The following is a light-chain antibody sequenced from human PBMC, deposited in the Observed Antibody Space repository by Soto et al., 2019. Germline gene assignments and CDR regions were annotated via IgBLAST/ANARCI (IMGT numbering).Light chain of an antibody. CDR3: QVWDSSSDHHVV. Sequence: YELTQPPSVSVAPGKTARITCGGNNIGSKSVHWYQQKPGQAPVLVIYYDSDRPSGIPERFSGYNSGNTATLTISRVEAGDEADYYCQVWDSSSDHHVVFGGGTKVTVL. CDR1: NIGSKS. J-gene: IGLJ2*01. V-gene: IGLV3-21*04. CDR2: YDS.